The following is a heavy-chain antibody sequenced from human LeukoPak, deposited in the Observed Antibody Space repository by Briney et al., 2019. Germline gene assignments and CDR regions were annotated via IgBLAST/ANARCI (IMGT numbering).Heavy chain of an antibody. CDR2: FDPEDGET. CDR3: ATEVLGARGGGAES. D-gene: IGHD1-26*01. V-gene: IGHV1-24*01. Sequence: EASVKVSCKVSGYTLTELSMHWVRQAPGKGLEWMGGFDPEDGETIYAQKFQGRVTMTEDTSTDTAYMELSSMRSEDTAVYYCATEVLGARGGGAESWGQGTLVTVSS. CDR1: GYTLTELS. J-gene: IGHJ4*02.